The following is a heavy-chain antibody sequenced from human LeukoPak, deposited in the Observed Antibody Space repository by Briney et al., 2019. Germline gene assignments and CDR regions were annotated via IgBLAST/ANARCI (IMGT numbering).Heavy chain of an antibody. D-gene: IGHD5-18*01. CDR1: GGSISNYY. V-gene: IGHV4-59*01. CDR2: IYYIGST. J-gene: IGHJ6*03. CDR3: ARTTEGGYTYGYCYYYSMDV. Sequence: SETLSLTCTVPGGSISNYYWSWIRQPPWKGLEWIGYIYYIGSTNYNPSLKTRVTIPVDTSKNQFFLILTTVTAADTAVYNCARTTEGGYTYGYCYYYSMDVWGKGTRVTISS.